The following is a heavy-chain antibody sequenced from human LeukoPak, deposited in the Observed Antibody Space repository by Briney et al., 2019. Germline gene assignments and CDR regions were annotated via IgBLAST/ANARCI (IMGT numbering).Heavy chain of an antibody. CDR1: GGSFSGYY. D-gene: IGHD6-13*01. Sequence: SETLSLTCAVYGGSFSGYYWSWIRQPPGKGLEWIGEINHSGSTNHNPSLKSRVTISVDTSKNQFSLKLNSVTAADTAVYYCARGTIAAAAGYNWFDPWGQGTLVTVSS. V-gene: IGHV4-34*01. J-gene: IGHJ5*02. CDR2: INHSGST. CDR3: ARGTIAAAAGYNWFDP.